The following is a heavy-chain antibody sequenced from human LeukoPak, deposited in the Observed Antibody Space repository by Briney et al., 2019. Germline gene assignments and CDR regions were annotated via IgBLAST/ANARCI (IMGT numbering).Heavy chain of an antibody. CDR2: INPNSGGT. CDR1: GYTFTGYY. CDR3: ARDFTRGLKAAAAPFDY. D-gene: IGHD6-13*01. V-gene: IGHV1-2*02. J-gene: IGHJ4*02. Sequence: ASVKVSCKASGYTFTGYYMHWVRQAPGQGLEWMGWINPNSGGTNYAQKLQGRVTMTTDTSTGTAYMELRSLRSDDTAVYYCARDFTRGLKAAAAPFDYWGQGTLVTVSS.